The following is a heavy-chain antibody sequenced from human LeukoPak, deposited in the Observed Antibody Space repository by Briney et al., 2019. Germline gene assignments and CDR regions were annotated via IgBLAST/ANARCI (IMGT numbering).Heavy chain of an antibody. J-gene: IGHJ3*02. CDR1: GYTFTSYG. CDR2: ISAYNGNT. Sequence: GASVKVSCKASGYTFTSYGISWVRQAPGQGLEWMGWISAYNGNTNYAQKLQGRVTMTTDTSTSTAYMELRSLRSNDTAVYYCSRDNTGMVIGHGAFDIWAKGQWSPSLQ. V-gene: IGHV1-18*01. D-gene: IGHD5-18*01. CDR3: SRDNTGMVIGHGAFDI.